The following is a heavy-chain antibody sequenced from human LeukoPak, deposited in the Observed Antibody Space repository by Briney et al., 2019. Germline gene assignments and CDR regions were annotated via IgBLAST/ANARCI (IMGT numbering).Heavy chain of an antibody. CDR1: GFTFSSYA. CDR3: ARVNYDFWSGYSLIGPFDY. D-gene: IGHD3-3*01. CDR2: ISYDGSNK. V-gene: IGHV3-30-3*01. Sequence: GSLRLSCAASGFTFSSYAMHWVRQAPGKGLEWVAVISYDGSNKYYADSVKGRFTISRDNSKNTLYLQMNSLRAEDTAVYYCARVNYDFWSGYSLIGPFDYWGQGTLVTVSS. J-gene: IGHJ4*02.